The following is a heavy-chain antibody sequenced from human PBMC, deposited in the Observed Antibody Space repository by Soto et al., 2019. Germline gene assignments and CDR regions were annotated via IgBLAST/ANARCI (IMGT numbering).Heavy chain of an antibody. J-gene: IGHJ4*02. D-gene: IGHD1-26*01. Sequence: GGSLRLSCAASGFTFSSYNMNWVRQAPGKGLEWVSSISSSSTYIYYADSVKGRFTISRDNARNSLYLQMNNLRSEDTAVYYCARGGLSYFDYWGQGTLVTVSS. CDR1: GFTFSSYN. V-gene: IGHV3-21*01. CDR2: ISSSSTYI. CDR3: ARGGLSYFDY.